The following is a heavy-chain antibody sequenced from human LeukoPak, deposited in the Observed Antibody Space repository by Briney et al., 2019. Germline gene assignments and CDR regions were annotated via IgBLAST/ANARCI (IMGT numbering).Heavy chain of an antibody. J-gene: IGHJ4*02. CDR2: IKQDGSEK. Sequence: GGSLRLSCAASGLTFSSYWMSWVRQAPGKGLEWVANIKQDGSEKYYVDSVKGRFTISRDNAKNSLYLQMNSLRAEDTAVYYCVRVGANDYWGQGTLVTVSS. D-gene: IGHD1-26*01. CDR3: VRVGANDY. CDR1: GLTFSSYW. V-gene: IGHV3-7*01.